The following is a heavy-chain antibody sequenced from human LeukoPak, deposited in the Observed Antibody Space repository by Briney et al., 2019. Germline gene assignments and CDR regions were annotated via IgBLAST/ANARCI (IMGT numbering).Heavy chain of an antibody. D-gene: IGHD3-10*01. CDR3: ARGRGTYYYGSGSYWPYFDY. V-gene: IGHV4-59*01. J-gene: IGHJ4*02. CDR2: IYYSGTT. Sequence: SETLSLTCTVSGGSISSYYWSWIRQPPGKGLEWIGYIYYSGTTNYNPSLKSRVTISVDTSKNQFSLKLSSVTAADTAVYYCARGRGTYYYGSGSYWPYFDYWGQGTLVTVSS. CDR1: GGSISSYY.